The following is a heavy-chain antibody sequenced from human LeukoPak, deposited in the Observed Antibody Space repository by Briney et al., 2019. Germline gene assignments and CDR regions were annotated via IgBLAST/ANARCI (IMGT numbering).Heavy chain of an antibody. CDR1: GYTFTSYY. Sequence: ASVTVSCKAPGYTFTSYYLYWVRQAPGQGLEWMGVINPSGGSTTSAQKFQGRVTMTRDTSTSTVYMELRSLRSEDTAVYYCARGPGPADDGGGYCFDYWGQGTLVTVSS. V-gene: IGHV1-46*01. J-gene: IGHJ4*02. D-gene: IGHD3-22*01. CDR2: INPSGGST. CDR3: ARGPGPADDGGGYCFDY.